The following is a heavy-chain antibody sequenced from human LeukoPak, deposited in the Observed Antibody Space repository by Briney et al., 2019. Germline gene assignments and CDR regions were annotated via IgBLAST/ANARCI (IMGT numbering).Heavy chain of an antibody. Sequence: RASVKVSCKASGYTFTSYGISWVRQAPGQGLEWMGWISAYNGNTNYAQKLQGRVTMTTDTSTSTAYMEPRSLRSDDTAVYYCAREQRRITMVRGAFDIWGQGTMVTVSS. CDR3: AREQRRITMVRGAFDI. CDR2: ISAYNGNT. D-gene: IGHD3-10*01. V-gene: IGHV1-18*01. CDR1: GYTFTSYG. J-gene: IGHJ3*02.